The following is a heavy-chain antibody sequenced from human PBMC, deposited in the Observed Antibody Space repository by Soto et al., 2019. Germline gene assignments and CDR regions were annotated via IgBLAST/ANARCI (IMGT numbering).Heavy chain of an antibody. CDR1: GGSINSGGYY. J-gene: IGHJ4*02. CDR2: IYYSGTT. V-gene: IGHV4-31*03. D-gene: IGHD1-1*01. CDR3: ARRYGYSFDY. Sequence: SETLSLTCTVSGGSINSGGYYWNWIRQHPGKGLEWIGFIYYSGTTYYNPSLKSRVTISLDTSKNQLSLKLSSLTAADTAVYYCARRYGYSFDYWGQGTLVTVSS.